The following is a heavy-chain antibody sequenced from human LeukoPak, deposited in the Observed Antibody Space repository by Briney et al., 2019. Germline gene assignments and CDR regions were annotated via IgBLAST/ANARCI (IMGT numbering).Heavy chain of an antibody. CDR2: IYENGGTT. D-gene: IGHD2-21*01. CDR3: AKDFRIGYSAHFDY. J-gene: IGHJ4*02. CDR1: GFTFSNYW. Sequence: QPGGSLRLSCAASGFTFSNYWMTWVRQAPEKGLEFVSGIYENGGTTYYADSVKGRFSISRDNSKNTLYLQMDSLRGEDTAVYYCAKDFRIGYSAHFDYWGQGALVTVSS. V-gene: IGHV3-23*01.